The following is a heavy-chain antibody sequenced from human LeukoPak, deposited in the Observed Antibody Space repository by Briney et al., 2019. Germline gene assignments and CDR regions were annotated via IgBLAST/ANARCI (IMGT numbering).Heavy chain of an antibody. Sequence: SETLSLTCTVSGGSISSSSYYWGWIRQPPGKGLEWIGSIYYSGSTNYNPSLKSRVTISVDTSKNQFSLKLSSVTAADTAVYYCARRGSSWYGLVWYFDLWGRGTLVTVSS. CDR1: GGSISSSSYY. CDR3: ARRGSSWYGLVWYFDL. CDR2: IYYSGST. V-gene: IGHV4-39*07. D-gene: IGHD6-13*01. J-gene: IGHJ2*01.